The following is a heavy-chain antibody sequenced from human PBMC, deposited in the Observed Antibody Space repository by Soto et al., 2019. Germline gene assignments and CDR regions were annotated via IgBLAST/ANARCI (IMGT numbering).Heavy chain of an antibody. Sequence: GGSLRLSCAASGFTFSNYAMSWVRQAPGKGLEWVSGIGGRATSAYYADSVKGRFVISRDNAYNTLFLQLNSLRAEDTAVYYCAKSRYSDSSGDYYDFWGQGTLVTVSS. V-gene: IGHV3-23*01. J-gene: IGHJ4*02. CDR1: GFTFSNYA. CDR2: IGGRATSA. CDR3: AKSRYSDSSGDYYDF. D-gene: IGHD3-22*01.